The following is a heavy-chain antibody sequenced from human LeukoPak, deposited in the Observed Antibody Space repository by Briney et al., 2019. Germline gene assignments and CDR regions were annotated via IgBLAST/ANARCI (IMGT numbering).Heavy chain of an antibody. CDR1: GFTFNNYG. CDR2: ISGSGGST. Sequence: GGSLRLSCAASGFTFNNYGMSWVRQAPGKGLEWVSAISGSGGSTYYADSVKGRFTISRDNSKNTLYLQMNSLRAEDTAVYYCAKDRNIVVVPARSTDWFDPWGQGTLVTVSS. D-gene: IGHD2-2*01. CDR3: AKDRNIVVVPARSTDWFDP. V-gene: IGHV3-23*01. J-gene: IGHJ5*02.